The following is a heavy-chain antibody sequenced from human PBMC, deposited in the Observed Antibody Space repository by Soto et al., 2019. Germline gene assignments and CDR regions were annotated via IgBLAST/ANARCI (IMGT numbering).Heavy chain of an antibody. D-gene: IGHD5-18*01. V-gene: IGHV5-51*01. CDR1: EYSFTNYW. CDR3: AIHGIKVMNSSSSNSYHALDV. J-gene: IGHJ6*02. CDR2: IHPSYSDT. Sequence: GESLKISCKASEYSFTNYWIAWVRQTPGKGLELVGIIHPSYSDTRYSPSLQGQVTISVDTSISTAYLQWSSLKASDTALYYCAIHGIKVMNSSSSNSYHALDVWGQGTTVTVSS.